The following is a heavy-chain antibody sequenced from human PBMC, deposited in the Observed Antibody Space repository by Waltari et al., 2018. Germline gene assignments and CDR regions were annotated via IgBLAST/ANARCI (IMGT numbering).Heavy chain of an antibody. CDR1: GFTFSRYA. CDR2: ISDNIGST. V-gene: IGHV3-23*01. Sequence: EVRLLESGGGSVQPGGSLRLSCVGSGFTFSRYAMSWVRQAPGKGLEWGSGISDNIGSTYYADSVKGRFTISRDNFKNTLFLDLNSLRAEDTAAYYCAKSGDNYVVYFDSWGQGSLVSVSS. CDR3: AKSGDNYVVYFDS. J-gene: IGHJ4*02. D-gene: IGHD1-1*01.